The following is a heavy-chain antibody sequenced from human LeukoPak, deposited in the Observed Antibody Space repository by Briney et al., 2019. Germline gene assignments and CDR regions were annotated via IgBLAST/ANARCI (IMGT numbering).Heavy chain of an antibody. D-gene: IGHD4-11*01. CDR3: ARDDLDYPFDY. V-gene: IGHV3-66*02. Sequence: GGSLRLSCAASGFTVSSNYMNWVRQAPGKGLEWVSVIYSGGSTYYADSVKGRFTISRDKSKNTLYLQMYSLRAEDTAVYYCARDDLDYPFDYWGQGILVTVSS. CDR2: IYSGGST. J-gene: IGHJ4*02. CDR1: GFTVSSNY.